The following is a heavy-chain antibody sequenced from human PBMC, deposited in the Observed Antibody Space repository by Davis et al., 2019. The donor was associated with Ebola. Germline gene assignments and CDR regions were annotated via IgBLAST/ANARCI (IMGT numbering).Heavy chain of an antibody. Sequence: GESLKISCAASGFTFSSYWMHWVRQAPGKGLVWVSRINSDGSSTSYADSVKGRFTISRDNAKNTLYLQMNSLRAEDTAVYYCVKDQGLLVGAWDYWGQGTLVTVSS. CDR2: INSDGSST. V-gene: IGHV3-74*01. J-gene: IGHJ4*02. CDR1: GFTFSSYW. CDR3: VKDQGLLVGAWDY. D-gene: IGHD1-26*01.